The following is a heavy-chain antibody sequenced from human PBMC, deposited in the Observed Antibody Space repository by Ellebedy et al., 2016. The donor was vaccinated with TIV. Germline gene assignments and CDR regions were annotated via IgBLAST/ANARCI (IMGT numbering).Heavy chain of an antibody. J-gene: IGHJ4*02. CDR1: GGTFSSYA. CDR3: ARDPQTSGLYFDY. D-gene: IGHD6-19*01. Sequence: SVKVSCXASGGTFSSYATSWVRQAPGQGLEWMGGIIPIFGTANYAQKFQGRVTITADESTSTAYMELSSLRSEDTAVYYCARDPQTSGLYFDYWGQGTLVTVSS. V-gene: IGHV1-69*13. CDR2: IIPIFGTA.